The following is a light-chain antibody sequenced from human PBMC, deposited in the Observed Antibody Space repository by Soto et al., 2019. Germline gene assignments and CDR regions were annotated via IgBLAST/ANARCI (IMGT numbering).Light chain of an antibody. V-gene: IGLV2-14*01. Sequence: QSALTQPASVSGSPGQSITISCTGTRGEVGGYNYVSWYQQHPGKAPKLMIYDVSNRPSGVSNRFSGSKSGNTASLTISGLQAEDEADYYCSSYTSSSTPHVVFGGGTKLTVL. CDR2: DVS. CDR1: RGEVGGYNY. J-gene: IGLJ2*01. CDR3: SSYTSSSTPHVV.